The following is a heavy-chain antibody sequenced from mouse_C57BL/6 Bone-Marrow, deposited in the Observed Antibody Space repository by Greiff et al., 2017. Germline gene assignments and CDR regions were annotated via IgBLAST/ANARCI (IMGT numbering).Heavy chain of an antibody. CDR3: ARHAGSSSYWYFDV. Sequence: EVQGVESGGDLVKPGGSLKLSCAASGFTFSSYGMSWVRQTPDKRLEWVATISSGGSYTYYPDSVKGRFTISRDNAKNTLYLQRSSLKSEDTAMYYCARHAGSSSYWYFDVWGTGTTVTVSS. V-gene: IGHV5-6*01. CDR1: GFTFSSYG. J-gene: IGHJ1*03. D-gene: IGHD1-1*01. CDR2: ISSGGSYT.